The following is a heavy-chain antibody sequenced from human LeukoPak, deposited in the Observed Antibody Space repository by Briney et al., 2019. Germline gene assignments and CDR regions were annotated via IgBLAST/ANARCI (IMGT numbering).Heavy chain of an antibody. D-gene: IGHD2-2*01. CDR2: IKQDGSEK. CDR1: GFTFSSYW. J-gene: IGHJ4*02. CDR3: ARDKYRDAVDY. V-gene: IGHV3-7*01. Sequence: PGGSLRLSCAASGFTFSSYWMSRVRQAPGKGLEWVANIKQDGSEKYYVDSVKGRFTISRDNAKNSLYLQMNSLRAEDTAVYYCARDKYRDAVDYWGQGTLVTVSS.